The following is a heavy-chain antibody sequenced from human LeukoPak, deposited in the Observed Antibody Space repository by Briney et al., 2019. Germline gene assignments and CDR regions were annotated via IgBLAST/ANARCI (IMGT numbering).Heavy chain of an antibody. D-gene: IGHD1-26*01. CDR1: GYIFSNYA. CDR2: VSTYNGKT. CDR3: ARDQSGHPLEDAFAV. J-gene: IGHJ3*01. V-gene: IGHV1-18*01. Sequence: GASVKVSCKASGYIFSNYAVSWVRQAPGHGLEWMGWVSTYNGKTNYAQKFQDRVTMTTDTSTRIVYMDLRSLRSDDTAMYYCARDQSGHPLEDAFAVWGQGTMVIVSS.